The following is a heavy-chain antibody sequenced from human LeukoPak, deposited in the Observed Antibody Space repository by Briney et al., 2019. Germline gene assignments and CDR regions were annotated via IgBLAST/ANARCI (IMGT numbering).Heavy chain of an antibody. CDR1: GGSISNYY. CDR3: ASYSGPSNWFDP. J-gene: IGHJ5*02. CDR2: IYYSGSA. V-gene: IGHV4-59*01. Sequence: SETLSLTCTVSGGSISNYYWSWIRQPPGKGLEWIGYIYYSGSANYNPSLKSRVTISVATSKIPFSLTLTSVTAADTAVYYCASYSGPSNWFDPWGQGTLVTVSS. D-gene: IGHD1-26*01.